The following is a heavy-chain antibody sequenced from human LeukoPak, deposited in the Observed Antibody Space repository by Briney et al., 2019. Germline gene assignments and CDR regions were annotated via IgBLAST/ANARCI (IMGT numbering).Heavy chain of an antibody. Sequence: ETLSLTCTVSGGSISSSSYYWGWIRQPPGKGLEWVSAISGSGGSTYYADSVKGRFTISRDNSKNTLYLQMNSLRAEDTAVYYCAKGAYYYGSGSYYGGYFDYWGQGTLVTVSS. CDR3: AKGAYYYGSGSYYGGYFDY. D-gene: IGHD3-10*01. CDR2: ISGSGGST. J-gene: IGHJ4*02. CDR1: GGSISSSSYY. V-gene: IGHV3-23*01.